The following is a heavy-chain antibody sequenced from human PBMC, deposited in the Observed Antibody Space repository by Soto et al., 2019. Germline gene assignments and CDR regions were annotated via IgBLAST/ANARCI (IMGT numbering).Heavy chain of an antibody. CDR2: IYYRGST. D-gene: IGHD3-9*01. V-gene: IGHV4-59*01. Sequence: QVQLQESGPGLVKPSETLSLTCTVSGGSISSYYWSWVRQPPGKGLEWIGYIYYRGSTNYNHSLKSRVTISVDTSYNHFSLKLSSVTAAYTAVYYCARQYYDILTGYFSLAYWGQGTLVTLSS. J-gene: IGHJ4*02. CDR1: GGSISSYY. CDR3: ARQYYDILTGYFSLAY.